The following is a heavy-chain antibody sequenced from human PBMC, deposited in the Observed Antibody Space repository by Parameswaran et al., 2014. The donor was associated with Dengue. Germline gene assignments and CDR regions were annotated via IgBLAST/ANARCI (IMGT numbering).Heavy chain of an antibody. V-gene: IGHV1-2*02. Sequence: WVRQAPGQGLEWMGWINPNSGGTNYAQKFQGRVTMTRDTSISTAYMELSRLRSDDTAVYYCARVAGTTDYWGQGTLVTVSS. D-gene: IGHD1-7*01. J-gene: IGHJ4*02. CDR2: INPNSGGT. CDR3: ARVAGTTDY.